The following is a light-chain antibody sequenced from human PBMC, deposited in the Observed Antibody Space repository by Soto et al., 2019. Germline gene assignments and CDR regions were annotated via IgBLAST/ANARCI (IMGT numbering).Light chain of an antibody. CDR1: NIGTKS. CDR3: QVWANSSDHPV. CDR2: YDS. J-gene: IGLJ3*02. V-gene: IGLV3-21*04. Sequence: SYELTQPPSVSVDPGKTARITCGGNNIGTKSVHWYQHKPGQAPVLVINYDSDRPSGIPERFSGSNSGGTATLTISRVEAGDEADYYCQVWANSSDHPVFGGGTKVTVL.